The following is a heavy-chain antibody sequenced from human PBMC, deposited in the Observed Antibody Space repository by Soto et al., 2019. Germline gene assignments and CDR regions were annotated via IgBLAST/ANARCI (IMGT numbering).Heavy chain of an antibody. J-gene: IGHJ6*02. Sequence: GGSLRLSCAASGFTFSSYAMSWVRQAPGKGLEWVSAISGSGGSTYYADSVKGRFTISRDNSKNTLYLQMNSLRAEDTAVYYCAKAVNYYYYYGMDVWGQGTTVTVSS. CDR1: GFTFSSYA. V-gene: IGHV3-23*01. CDR3: AKAVNYYYYYGMDV. CDR2: ISGSGGST.